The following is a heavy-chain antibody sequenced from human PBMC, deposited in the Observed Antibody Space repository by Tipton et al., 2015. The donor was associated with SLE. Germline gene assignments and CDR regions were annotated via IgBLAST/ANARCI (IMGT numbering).Heavy chain of an antibody. V-gene: IGHV4-31*03. CDR1: GGSINSGDYY. J-gene: IGHJ3*02. CDR3: ARDRDIVLEPVPIPPAFDI. D-gene: IGHD2-2*02. Sequence: TLSLTCTVSGGSINSGDYYWSWIRQPPGKGLEWIGYIDHSGSNYYTPSLKSRIIISVDTSKNQFSLKLSSVTAADTAVYYCARDRDIVLEPVPIPPAFDIWGQGTMVTVSS. CDR2: IDHSGSN.